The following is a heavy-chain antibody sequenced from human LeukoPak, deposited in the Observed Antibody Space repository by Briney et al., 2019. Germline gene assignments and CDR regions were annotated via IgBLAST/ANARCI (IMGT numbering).Heavy chain of an antibody. J-gene: IGHJ4*02. V-gene: IGHV3-66*01. CDR1: GFTVSSNY. CDR2: IYSGGFT. CDR3: ARDLFHSGSYQHLDY. Sequence: GSLRLSCAASGFTVSSNYMSWVRQAPGKGLEWVSIIYSGGFTSYADSVKGRFTISRDNSKNTLYLQMNSLRAEDTAVYYCARDLFHSGSYQHLDYWGQGILVTVSS. D-gene: IGHD1-26*01.